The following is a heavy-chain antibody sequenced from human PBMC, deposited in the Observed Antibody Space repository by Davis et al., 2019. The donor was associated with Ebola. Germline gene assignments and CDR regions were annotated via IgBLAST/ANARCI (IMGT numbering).Heavy chain of an antibody. J-gene: IGHJ5*02. CDR3: ARHKGWANYGGDNWFDP. V-gene: IGHV4-39*01. D-gene: IGHD1-7*01. CDR1: GGSISSSSYY. Sequence: PSETLSLTCTVPGGSISSSSYYWGWIRQPPGKGLEWIGSIYYSGSTYYNPSLKSRVTISVDTSTNQFSLKLSSVTAADTAVYYCARHKGWANYGGDNWFDPWGQGTLVTVSS. CDR2: IYYSGST.